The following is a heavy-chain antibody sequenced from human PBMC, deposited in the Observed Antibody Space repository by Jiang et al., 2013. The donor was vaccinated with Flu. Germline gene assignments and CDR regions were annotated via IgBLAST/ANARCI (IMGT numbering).Heavy chain of an antibody. V-gene: IGHV1-18*04. Sequence: GAEVKKPGASVKVSCKASGYTFTSYGISWVRQAPGQGLEWMGWISAYNGNTNYAQKLQGRVTMTTDTSTSTAYMELRSLRSDDTAVYYCARDPVERSESDISFDYWGQGTLVTVSS. CDR2: ISAYNGNT. CDR1: GYTFTSYG. D-gene: IGHD1-26*01. J-gene: IGHJ4*02. CDR3: ARDPVERSESDISFDY.